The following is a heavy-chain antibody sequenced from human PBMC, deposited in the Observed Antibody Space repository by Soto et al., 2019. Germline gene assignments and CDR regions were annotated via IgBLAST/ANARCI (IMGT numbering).Heavy chain of an antibody. D-gene: IGHD3-16*01. V-gene: IGHV1-2*04. CDR2: INPNSGGT. CDR3: ARDQSWGDLGWWFDP. J-gene: IGHJ5*02. CDR1: GYTFTGYY. Sequence: GASVKVSCKASGYTFTGYYMHWVRQAPGQGLEWMGWINPNSGGTNYAQKFQGWVTMTRDTSTSTAYMELSSLRSDDTAVYYCARDQSWGDLGWWFDPWGQGSLVTVSS.